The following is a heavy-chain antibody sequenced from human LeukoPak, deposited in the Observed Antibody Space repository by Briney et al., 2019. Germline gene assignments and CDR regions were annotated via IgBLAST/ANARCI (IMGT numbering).Heavy chain of an antibody. CDR1: GGTFSSYA. Sequence: SVKVSCKASGGTFSSYAISWVRQAPGQGLEWMGRIIPTFGTANYAQKFQGRVTITTDESTSTAYMELSSLRSEDTAVYYCARSAHWELLQVDSVWGQGTLVTVSS. J-gene: IGHJ4*02. D-gene: IGHD1-26*01. CDR3: ARSAHWELLQVDSV. V-gene: IGHV1-69*05. CDR2: IIPTFGTA.